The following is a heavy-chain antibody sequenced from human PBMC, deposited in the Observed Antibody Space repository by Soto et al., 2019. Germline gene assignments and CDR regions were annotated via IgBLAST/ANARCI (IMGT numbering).Heavy chain of an antibody. Sequence: QVQLVQSGAEVKKPGSSVKVSCKASGGTFSSYTISWVRQAPGQGLEWMGRIIPILGIANYAQKFQGRVTITADKSTSTAYMELSSLRSEDTAVYYCARGRGYSYGYSLDAFDIWGQGTMVTVSS. CDR1: GGTFSSYT. D-gene: IGHD5-18*01. CDR2: IIPILGIA. CDR3: ARGRGYSYGYSLDAFDI. V-gene: IGHV1-69*02. J-gene: IGHJ3*02.